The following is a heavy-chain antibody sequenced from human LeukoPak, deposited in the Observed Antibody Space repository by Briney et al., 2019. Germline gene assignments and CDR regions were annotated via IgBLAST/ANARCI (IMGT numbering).Heavy chain of an antibody. CDR2: INPNSGGT. CDR3: AGDPDYSNYEDYFDY. J-gene: IGHJ4*02. D-gene: IGHD4-4*01. V-gene: IGHV1-2*02. CDR1: GYTFTGYY. Sequence: RASVKVSCKASGYTFTGYYMHWVRQAPGQGLEWMGWINPNSGGTNYAQKFQGRVTMTRDTSISTAYMELSRLRSDDTAVYYCAGDPDYSNYEDYFDYWGQGTLVTVSS.